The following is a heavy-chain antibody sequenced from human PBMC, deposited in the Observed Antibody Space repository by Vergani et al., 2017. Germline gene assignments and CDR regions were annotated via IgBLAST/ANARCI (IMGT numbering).Heavy chain of an antibody. CDR2: IYSTGST. J-gene: IGHJ4*02. CDR3: ARMGGYDDGDAFRIGHFDS. D-gene: IGHD2-21*01. Sequence: QVQLQESGPGLVKPSQTLSLTCTVSGDSISSGVYYWNWIRQPPGKGLEWIGYIYSTGSTHYNPSLRRRINMSVDTSKNQFSLKLNSVTAADTAMYYCARMGGYDDGDAFRIGHFDSWGQGILVTVSS. CDR1: GDSISSGVYY. V-gene: IGHV4-31*03.